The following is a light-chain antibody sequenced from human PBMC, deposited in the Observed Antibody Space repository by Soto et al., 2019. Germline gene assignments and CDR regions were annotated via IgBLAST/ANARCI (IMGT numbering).Light chain of an antibody. J-gene: IGKJ5*01. Sequence: EVVLMQSPATLSLSPGERATLSCRSSQSVSSTYLAWYQQQPGQAPRLLMSGTSNRATGTPDRFSGSGSGTEFTLTISSLQSEDFAVYYCQHYNNWPSITFGQGTRLEIK. CDR1: QSVSSTY. CDR3: QHYNNWPSIT. V-gene: IGKV3D-15*01. CDR2: GTS.